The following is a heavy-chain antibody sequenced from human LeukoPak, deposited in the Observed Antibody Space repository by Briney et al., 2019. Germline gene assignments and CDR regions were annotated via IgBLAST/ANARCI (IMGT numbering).Heavy chain of an antibody. Sequence: ASVKVSCKASGYTFTGYYMHSVPQAPGQGLEWMGWINPNSGGTNYAQKFQGRVTMTRDTSISTAYMELSRLRSDDTAVYYCARAVMVRGVIQEYLSWFDPWGQGTLVTVSS. D-gene: IGHD3-10*01. CDR2: INPNSGGT. V-gene: IGHV1-2*02. J-gene: IGHJ5*02. CDR1: GYTFTGYY. CDR3: ARAVMVRGVIQEYLSWFDP.